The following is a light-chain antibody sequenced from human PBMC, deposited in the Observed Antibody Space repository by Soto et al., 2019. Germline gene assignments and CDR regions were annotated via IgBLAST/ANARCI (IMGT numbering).Light chain of an antibody. CDR2: DVS. CDR1: SSDVGRYSY. V-gene: IGLV2-11*01. CDR3: CSYAGTYTGV. J-gene: IGLJ1*01. Sequence: QSALTQPRSVSGSPGQSVSISCTGTSSDVGRYSYASWYQQHPGKAPKLMIYDVSERPSGVPDRFSGSKSGNTASLTISGLQAEDEADYYCCSYAGTYTGVFGTGTKVTVL.